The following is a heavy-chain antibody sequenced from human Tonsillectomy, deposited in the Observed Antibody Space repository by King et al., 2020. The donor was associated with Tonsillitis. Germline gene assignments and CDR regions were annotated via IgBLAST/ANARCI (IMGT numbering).Heavy chain of an antibody. CDR3: VRSAYISSEYYSDT. CDR1: GFILRSYW. V-gene: IGHV3-74*01. Sequence: VQLVESGGGLVQPGGSLRLSCAASGFILRSYWMHWVRQAPGKGLVWVSRNNTDGSSTNYADSVKGRFAISRDNAKNTLYLQMNSLRAEDTAVYYCVRSAYISSEYYSDTCGQGTLFTVSP. CDR2: NNTDGSST. J-gene: IGHJ5*02. D-gene: IGHD2/OR15-2a*01.